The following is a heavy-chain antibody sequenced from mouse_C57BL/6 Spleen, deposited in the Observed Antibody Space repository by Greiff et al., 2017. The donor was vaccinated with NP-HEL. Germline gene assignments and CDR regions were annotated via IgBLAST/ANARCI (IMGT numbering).Heavy chain of an antibody. CDR1: GYAFSSSW. CDR3: ASSLYYGSSHWYFDV. J-gene: IGHJ1*03. CDR2: IYPGDGDT. V-gene: IGHV1-82*01. D-gene: IGHD1-1*01. Sequence: VKLVESGPELVKPGASVKISCKASGYAFSSSWMNWVKQRPGKGLEWIGRIYPGDGDTNYNGKFKGKATLTADKSSSTAYMQLSSLTSEDSAVYFCASSLYYGSSHWYFDVWGTGTTVTVSS.